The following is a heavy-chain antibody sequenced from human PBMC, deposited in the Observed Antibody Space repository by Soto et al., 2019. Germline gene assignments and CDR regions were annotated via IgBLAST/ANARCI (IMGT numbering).Heavy chain of an antibody. D-gene: IGHD2-15*01. CDR2: IFYSGST. J-gene: IGHJ4*02. CDR3: ARYCSRGSCYPFDY. Sequence: QVQLQESGPGLVKPSQTLSLTCTVSGGSISSCDSYWSWIRQPPGKGLEWIGYIFYSGSTYYNPSLKSRVTISVNTSKNQFSLKLSAVTAADTAVYYCARYCSRGSCYPFDYWGQGTLVTVSS. V-gene: IGHV4-30-4*01. CDR1: GGSISSCDSY.